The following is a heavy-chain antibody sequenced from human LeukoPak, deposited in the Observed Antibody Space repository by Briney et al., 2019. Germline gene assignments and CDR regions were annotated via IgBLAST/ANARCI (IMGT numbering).Heavy chain of an antibody. J-gene: IGHJ4*02. V-gene: IGHV3-7*04. CDR2: IKPDGSEK. Sequence: GGSLRLSCAAAGFTFSGYWMNWDRQAPGKGLEWVANIKPDGSEKYYVDSVKGRFTISRDNAKNSLYLQMTSLRAEDTAVYYCARGSGDYSGQGTLVTVSS. CDR3: ARGSGDY. CDR1: GFTFSGYW.